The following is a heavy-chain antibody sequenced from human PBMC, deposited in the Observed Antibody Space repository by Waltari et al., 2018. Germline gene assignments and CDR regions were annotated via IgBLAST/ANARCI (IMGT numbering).Heavy chain of an antibody. CDR2: INHSGST. J-gene: IGHJ2*01. CDR1: GGSFSGYY. D-gene: IGHD6-25*01. Sequence: QVQLQQWGAGLLKPSETLSLNCAVYGGSFSGYYWSWIRQPPGKGLEWIGEINHSGSTNYNPSLKSRVTISVDTSKNQFSLKLSSVTAADTAVYYCARGKQRSYWYFDLWGRGTLVTVSS. CDR3: ARGKQRSYWYFDL. V-gene: IGHV4-34*01.